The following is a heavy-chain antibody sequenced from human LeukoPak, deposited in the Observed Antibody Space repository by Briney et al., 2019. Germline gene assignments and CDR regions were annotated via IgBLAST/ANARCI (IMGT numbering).Heavy chain of an antibody. V-gene: IGHV4-34*01. CDR1: GGSFSGYY. CDR2: INHSGST. D-gene: IGHD3-3*01. Sequence: PSETLSLTCAVYGGSFSGYYWSWIRQPPGKGLEWIGEINHSGSTNYNPSLKSRVTISVDTSKNQFSLKLSSVTAADTAVYYCARVPLFRDEYYFDYWGQGTLVTVSS. CDR3: ARVPLFRDEYYFDY. J-gene: IGHJ4*02.